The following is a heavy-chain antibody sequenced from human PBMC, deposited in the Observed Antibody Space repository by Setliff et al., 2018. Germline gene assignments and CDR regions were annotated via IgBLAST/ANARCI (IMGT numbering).Heavy chain of an antibody. J-gene: IGHJ4*02. CDR2: IHPGGGSS. Sequence: ASVKVSCKASGYSLSSYYMHWVRQAPGQGPEWMGIIHPGGGSSSSVQKFQGRVTMTRDTSTSTVYMELSSLTSEDTAIYYCARGGLAAAGRKEVFEHWGQGTLVTVSS. CDR3: ARGGLAAAGRKEVFEH. CDR1: GYSLSSYY. D-gene: IGHD6-13*01. V-gene: IGHV1-46*01.